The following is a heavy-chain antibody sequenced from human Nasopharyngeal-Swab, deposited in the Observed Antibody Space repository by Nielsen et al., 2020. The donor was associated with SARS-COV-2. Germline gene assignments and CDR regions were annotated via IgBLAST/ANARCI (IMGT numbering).Heavy chain of an antibody. CDR2: IYHSGST. CDR3: ARSHMVRGVISWFDP. J-gene: IGHJ5*02. V-gene: IGHV4-30-2*01. D-gene: IGHD3-10*01. CDR1: GGSVRGGTYS. Sequence: SETLSLTCTVSGGSVRGGTYSWSWIRQPPGKGLEWIGYIYHSGSTYYNPSLKSRVTISVDRSKNQFSLKLSSVTAADTAVYYCARSHMVRGVISWFDPWGQGTLVTVSS.